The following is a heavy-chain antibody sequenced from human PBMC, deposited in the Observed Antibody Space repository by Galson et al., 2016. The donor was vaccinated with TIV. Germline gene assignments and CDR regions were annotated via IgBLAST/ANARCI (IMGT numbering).Heavy chain of an antibody. V-gene: IGHV1-69*13. CDR2: IIGMFGTT. CDR3: ARAPGYHDSSAYYPA. Sequence: SGAEVKKPGSSVKVSCKASGGTFSSYAFSWVRQAPGQGLEWMGRIIGMFGTTNYAQKFQGRVTITADELTSTVYMELSGLTSEDTAVYYCARAPGYHDSSAYYPAWGQGTLVTVSS. J-gene: IGHJ5*02. CDR1: GGTFSSYA. D-gene: IGHD3-22*01.